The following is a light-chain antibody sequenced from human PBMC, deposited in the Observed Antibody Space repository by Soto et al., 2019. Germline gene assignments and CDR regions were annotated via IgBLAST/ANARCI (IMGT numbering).Light chain of an antibody. V-gene: IGKV2-30*01. CDR1: QSLVYSDGNTY. CDR3: MQGTNWPPT. CDR2: KFS. J-gene: IGKJ1*01. Sequence: DVVMTQSPLSLPVTLGQPASISCRSSQSLVYSDGNTYLTWFQQMPGQAPRRQIYKFSNRDSGVPDIFSDNGSGTIFTLKISRVEAEDDGVYYCMQGTNWPPTFGQGTKVEIK.